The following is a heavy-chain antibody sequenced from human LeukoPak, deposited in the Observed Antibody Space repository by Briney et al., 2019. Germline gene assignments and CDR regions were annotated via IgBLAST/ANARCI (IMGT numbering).Heavy chain of an antibody. CDR2: IYYSGST. CDR1: GGSISSSSYH. Sequence: SETLSLTCTVSGGSISSSSYHWGWIRQPPGKGLEWIGSIYYSGSTYYNPSLKSRVTISVDTSKNQFSLKLSSVAAADTAVYYCARIIVGALDYWGQGTLVTVSS. CDR3: ARIIVGALDY. D-gene: IGHD1-26*01. J-gene: IGHJ4*02. V-gene: IGHV4-39*01.